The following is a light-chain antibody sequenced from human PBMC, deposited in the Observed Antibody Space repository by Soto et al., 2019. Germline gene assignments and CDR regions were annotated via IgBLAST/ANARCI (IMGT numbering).Light chain of an antibody. CDR3: QQYGSSPWT. Sequence: EIVLTQSPGSLSLSPGERATLSCRASQSVNFYLAWYQQKPGQAPRLLISDASSRATDVPDRFSGSGSGTDFSLTISRLEPEDFAVYYCQQYGSSPWTFGQGTKVDIK. CDR2: DAS. V-gene: IGKV3-20*01. CDR1: QSVNFY. J-gene: IGKJ1*01.